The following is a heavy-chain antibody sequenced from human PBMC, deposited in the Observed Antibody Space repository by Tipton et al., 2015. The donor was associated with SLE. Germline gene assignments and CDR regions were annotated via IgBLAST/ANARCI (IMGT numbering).Heavy chain of an antibody. D-gene: IGHD3-3*01. CDR3: ARDTRYDFWSGYYNLFDY. V-gene: IGHV1-8*02. CDR2: MNPNSGNT. J-gene: IGHJ4*02. CDR1: GYTFTSYD. Sequence: QLVQSGAEVKKPGASVKVSCKASGYTFTSYDINWVRQATGQGLEWMGWMNPNSGNTGYAQKFQGRVTMTRNTSISTAYMELSRLRSDDTAVYYCARDTRYDFWSGYYNLFDYWGQGTLVTVSS.